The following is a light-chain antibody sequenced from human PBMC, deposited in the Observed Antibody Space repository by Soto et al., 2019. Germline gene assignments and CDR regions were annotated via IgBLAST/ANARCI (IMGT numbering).Light chain of an antibody. V-gene: IGLV4-69*01. Sequence: QTVVTQSPSASASLGASAKLTCTLSSGHSEYAIAWHQLQPEKGPRYLMKVYSDGSHDKGGGVPDRFSGSSSGAERYLTISRLQSEDEADYYCQTWGAGFRLFGGGTKLTVL. J-gene: IGLJ3*02. CDR3: QTWGAGFRL. CDR1: SGHSEYA. CDR2: VYSDGSH.